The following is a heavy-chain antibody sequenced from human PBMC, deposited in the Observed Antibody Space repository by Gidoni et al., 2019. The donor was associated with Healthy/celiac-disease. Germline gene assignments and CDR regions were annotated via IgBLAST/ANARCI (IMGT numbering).Heavy chain of an antibody. J-gene: IGHJ4*02. CDR2: IIPIFGTV. CDR3: ARGAAYYYDSSGYYPFDY. D-gene: IGHD3-22*01. CDR1: GGTFSSYA. Sequence: CGGTFSSYAISWVRQAPGQGLEWMGGIIPIFGTVNYAQKFQGRVTITADESTSTAYMELSSLRSEDTAVYYCARGAAYYYDSSGYYPFDYWGQGTLVTVSS. V-gene: IGHV1-69*01.